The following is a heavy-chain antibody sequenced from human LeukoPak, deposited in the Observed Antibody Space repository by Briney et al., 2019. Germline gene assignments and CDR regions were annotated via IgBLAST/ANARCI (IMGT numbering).Heavy chain of an antibody. CDR1: KFTFSSYW. J-gene: IGHJ4*02. D-gene: IGHD3-22*01. Sequence: GGSLRLSCAASKFTFSSYWMHWVRQAPGKGLVWVSRINSDGSSTSYADSVKGRFTISRDNAKNTLYLQMNSLRAEDTAVYYCASGTPHYYDSSPFDYWGQGTLVTVSS. CDR2: INSDGSST. CDR3: ASGTPHYYDSSPFDY. V-gene: IGHV3-74*01.